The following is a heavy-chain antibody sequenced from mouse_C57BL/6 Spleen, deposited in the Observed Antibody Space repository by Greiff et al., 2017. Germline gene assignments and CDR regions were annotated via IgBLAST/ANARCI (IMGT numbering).Heavy chain of an antibody. D-gene: IGHD3-2*02. CDR1: GFTFSDYG. J-gene: IGHJ3*01. V-gene: IGHV5-17*01. Sequence: EVMLVESGGGLVKPGGSLKLSCAASGFTFSDYGMHWVRQAPEKGLEWVAYISSGSSTIYYADTVKGGFTISRDNARNTLFLQMTRLRSEDTAMYYCARSSGYWFAYWGQGTLVTVSA. CDR2: ISSGSSTI. CDR3: ARSSGYWFAY.